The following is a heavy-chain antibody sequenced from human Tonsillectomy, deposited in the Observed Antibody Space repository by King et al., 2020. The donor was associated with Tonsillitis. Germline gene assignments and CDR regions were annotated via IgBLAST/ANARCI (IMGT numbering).Heavy chain of an antibody. J-gene: IGHJ3*02. V-gene: IGHV6-1*01. CDR1: GDSVSSGSAA. D-gene: IGHD2-15*01. CDR3: ARFVVVVDTLDAFDI. Sequence: VQLQQSGPGLVKASQTLSLTCAISGDSVSSGSAAWGWIRLSPSRGLEWLGRTYYRSKWFHDYAVSVKSRISIFPDTSKNQFSLHLNSVTPEDTAVYYCARFVVVVDTLDAFDIWGQGTTVTVSS. CDR2: TYYRSKWFH.